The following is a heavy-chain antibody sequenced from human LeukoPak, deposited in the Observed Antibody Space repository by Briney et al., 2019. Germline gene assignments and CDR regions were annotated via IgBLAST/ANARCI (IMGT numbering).Heavy chain of an antibody. CDR1: GGTFSSYT. V-gene: IGHV1-69*04. J-gene: IGHJ4*02. D-gene: IGHD3-16*01. CDR2: IIPILGIA. CDR3: AREAGEFHY. Sequence: SVKVSCKASGGTFSSYTLSWVRQAPGQGLEWMGRIIPILGIANYAQKFQGRVTITADKSTSTGYMELSSPRSEDTAVYYCAREAGEFHYWGQGTLVTVSS.